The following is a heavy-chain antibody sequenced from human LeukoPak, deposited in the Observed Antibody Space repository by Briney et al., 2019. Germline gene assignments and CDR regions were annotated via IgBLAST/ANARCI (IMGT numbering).Heavy chain of an antibody. Sequence: PGGSLRLSCAASGFTFSSYWMSWVRQAPGKGLEWVANIKQDGSEKYYVDSVKGRFTISRDNAKNSLYLQMNSLRAEDTAVYYCARDLTIWELPYDYWGQGTLVTVSS. CDR3: ARDLTIWELPYDY. CDR1: GFTFSSYW. V-gene: IGHV3-7*01. J-gene: IGHJ4*02. D-gene: IGHD1-26*01. CDR2: IKQDGSEK.